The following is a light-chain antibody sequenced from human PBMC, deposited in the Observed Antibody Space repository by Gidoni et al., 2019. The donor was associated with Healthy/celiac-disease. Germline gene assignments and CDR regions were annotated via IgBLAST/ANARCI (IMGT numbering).Light chain of an antibody. Sequence: QSVLTQPPSASGTPGQRVTISCSGSSSNIGSNTVNWYQQLPGTAPKLLIYSNHQRPSGVPDRFSGSKSGTSASLAISGLQSEDEADYYCAAWDDSLNGPGVFGGGTKLTVL. CDR2: SNH. CDR3: AAWDDSLNGPGV. CDR1: SSNIGSNT. V-gene: IGLV1-44*01. J-gene: IGLJ3*02.